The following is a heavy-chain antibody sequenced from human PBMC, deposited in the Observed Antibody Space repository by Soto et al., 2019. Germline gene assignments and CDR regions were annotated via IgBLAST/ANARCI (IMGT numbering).Heavy chain of an antibody. V-gene: IGHV3-53*01. J-gene: IGHJ3*02. D-gene: IGHD5-12*01. CDR3: ARGDSAYDLAFDM. CDR1: GFTVSSNY. Sequence: GGSLRLSCAVSGFTVSSNYMSWVRQAPGKGLECVSVIYSGGSTYYADSVKGRFTISRDNSKNTLYLQMNSLRAEDTAVYYCARGDSAYDLAFDMWGQGTMVTVSS. CDR2: IYSGGST.